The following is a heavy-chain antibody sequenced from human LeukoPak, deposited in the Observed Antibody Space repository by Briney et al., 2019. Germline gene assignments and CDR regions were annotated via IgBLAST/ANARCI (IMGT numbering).Heavy chain of an antibody. V-gene: IGHV4-59*08. D-gene: IGHD3-22*01. CDR1: GGSISSYY. CDR3: ARQVPYYYDSSGYYIDY. Sequence: SETLSLTCTVSGGSISSYYWSWIRQPPGKGLEWIGYIYYSGSTNYTPSLKSRVTISVDTSKNQFSLKLSSVTAADTAVYYCARQVPYYYDSSGYYIDYWGQGTLVTVSS. J-gene: IGHJ4*02. CDR2: IYYSGST.